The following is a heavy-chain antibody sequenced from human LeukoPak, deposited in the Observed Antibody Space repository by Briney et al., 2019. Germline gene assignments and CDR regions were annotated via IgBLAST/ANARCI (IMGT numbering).Heavy chain of an antibody. Sequence: PGGSLRLSCAASGFTFSKYWMLWVRQAPGKGLESVSRINTDGTVTTYADSVKGRFTISRDNAKNKLYLQMNSLRAEDTGVYYCTTIRPDYWGQGTLVTVSS. CDR3: TTIRPDY. D-gene: IGHD5-12*01. CDR2: INTDGTVT. V-gene: IGHV3-74*01. J-gene: IGHJ4*02. CDR1: GFTFSKYW.